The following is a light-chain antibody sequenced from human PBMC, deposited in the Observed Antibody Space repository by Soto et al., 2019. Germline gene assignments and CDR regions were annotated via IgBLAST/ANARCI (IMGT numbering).Light chain of an antibody. CDR2: GAS. J-gene: IGKJ2*01. Sequence: DIQLTQSPSILSASGGDRVTITCRASQSIANRLAWYQQKPGKTTKLLIYGASTLESGVPSRFSGSGSGTEFTLTINSLQTDDCATYYCQQYNRSYTFGQGTKLEIK. V-gene: IGKV1-5*01. CDR3: QQYNRSYT. CDR1: QSIANR.